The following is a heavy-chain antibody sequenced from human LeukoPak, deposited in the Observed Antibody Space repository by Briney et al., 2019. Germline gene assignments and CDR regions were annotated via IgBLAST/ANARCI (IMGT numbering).Heavy chain of an antibody. D-gene: IGHD2-15*01. Sequence: SETLSLTCTVSGGSISSYYWSWIRQPPGKGLEWIGYIYYSGSTNYNPSLKSRVTISVDTSKNQFSLKLSSVTAADTAVYYCARRVELLLGYYYYYYMDVWGKGTTVTISS. V-gene: IGHV4-59*01. CDR2: IYYSGST. J-gene: IGHJ6*03. CDR3: ARRVELLLGYYYYYYMDV. CDR1: GGSISSYY.